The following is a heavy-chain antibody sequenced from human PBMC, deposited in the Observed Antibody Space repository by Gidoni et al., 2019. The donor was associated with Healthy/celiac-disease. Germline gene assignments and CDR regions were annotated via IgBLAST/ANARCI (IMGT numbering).Heavy chain of an antibody. J-gene: IGHJ4*02. CDR3: ARENDAWGKFDY. CDR2: YRSKWYN. Sequence: YRSKWYNDYAVSVKSRITINPDTSKNQFSLQLNSVTPEDTAVYYCARENDAWGKFDYWGQGTLVTVSS. D-gene: IGHD7-27*01. V-gene: IGHV6-1*01.